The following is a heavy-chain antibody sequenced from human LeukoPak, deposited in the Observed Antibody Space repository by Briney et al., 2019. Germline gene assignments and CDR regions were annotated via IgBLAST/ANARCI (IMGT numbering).Heavy chain of an antibody. CDR1: GFTFSSYA. CDR2: ISGSGGST. D-gene: IGHD3-22*01. V-gene: IGHV3-23*01. J-gene: IGHJ4*02. Sequence: PGGSLRLSCAASGFTFSSYAMSWVRQGPGEGLVWVSAISGSGGSTYYADSVKGRFTISRDNSKNTLYLQMNSLRAEDTAVYYCAKSDDSSYYFDYWGQGTLVTVSS. CDR3: AKSDDSSYYFDY.